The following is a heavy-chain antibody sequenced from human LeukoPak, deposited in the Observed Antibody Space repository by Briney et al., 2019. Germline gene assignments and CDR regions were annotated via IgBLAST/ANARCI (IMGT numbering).Heavy chain of an antibody. CDR2: IIPILGTA. J-gene: IGHJ4*02. CDR3: ARYSSGCFDY. V-gene: IGHV1-69*16. D-gene: IGHD6-19*01. Sequence: ASVKVSCKASGGTFSSYTISWVRQAPGQGLEWMGRIIPILGTANYAQKFQGRVTITTDESTSTAYMELSSLRSEDTAVYYCARYSSGCFDYWGQGTLVTVSS. CDR1: GGTFSSYT.